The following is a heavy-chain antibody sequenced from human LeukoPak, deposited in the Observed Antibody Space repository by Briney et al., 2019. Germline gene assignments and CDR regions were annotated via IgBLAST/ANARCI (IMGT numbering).Heavy chain of an antibody. CDR3: ASLWFGELLLPGY. J-gene: IGHJ4*02. CDR1: GGSISSSSYY. V-gene: IGHV4-39*07. CDR2: IYHSGST. D-gene: IGHD3-10*01. Sequence: PSETLSLTCTVSGGSISSSSYYWGWIRQPPGKGLEWIGSIYHSGSTYYNPSLKSRVTISVDTSKNQFSLKLSSVTAADTAVYYCASLWFGELLLPGYWGQGTLVTVSS.